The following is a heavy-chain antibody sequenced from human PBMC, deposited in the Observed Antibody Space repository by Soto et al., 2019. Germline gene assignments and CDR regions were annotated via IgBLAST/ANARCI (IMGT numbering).Heavy chain of an antibody. J-gene: IGHJ6*02. V-gene: IGHV5-51*01. Sequence: GESLKSYCKGSGYSFTSYWIGWVRQMPGKGMELMGIIYPGDSDTRYSPPFQGQVTISADKSIRTAYLQWSSLKASDTAMYYCARPVAARDYYGMDXWGQGTTVTVS. D-gene: IGHD6-6*01. CDR1: GYSFTSYW. CDR2: IYPGDSDT. CDR3: ARPVAARDYYGMDX.